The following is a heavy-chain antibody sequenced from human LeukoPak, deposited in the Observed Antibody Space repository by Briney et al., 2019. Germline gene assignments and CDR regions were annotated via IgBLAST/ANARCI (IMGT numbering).Heavy chain of an antibody. J-gene: IGHJ5*02. V-gene: IGHV3-73*01. D-gene: IGHD2-21*01. Sequence: GGSLRLSCAASGFIFTNYFMSWVRQASGKGLEWVGRIRSKDQNSATAYAESAKGRFTISRDDSKNMAYLQMNSLRIEDTAVYYCESSITKAGGSWGQGTLVTVSS. CDR1: GFIFTNYF. CDR2: IRSKDQNSAT. CDR3: ESSITKAGGS.